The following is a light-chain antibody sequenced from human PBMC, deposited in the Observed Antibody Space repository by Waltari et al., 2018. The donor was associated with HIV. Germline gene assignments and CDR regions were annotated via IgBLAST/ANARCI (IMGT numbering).Light chain of an antibody. V-gene: IGLV2-14*01. CDR2: EVT. CDR3: SSYTTDSTLV. CDR1: RSDVGGYKS. J-gene: IGLJ3*02. Sequence: QSALTQPASVSGSPGQSLTISCTGTRSDVGGYKSVSWYQHLPGKAPKLMIYEVTNRPSGVSDRFSGSKSGNTASLTISGLQAEDEADYYCSSYTTDSTLVFGAGTKLTVL.